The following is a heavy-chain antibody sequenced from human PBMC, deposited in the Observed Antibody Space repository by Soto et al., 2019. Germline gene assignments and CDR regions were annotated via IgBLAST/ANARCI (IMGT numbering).Heavy chain of an antibody. J-gene: IGHJ4*02. V-gene: IGHV1-18*01. Sequence: QVQLVQSGAEVKNPGASVKVSCTTSGYTFTTYGITWVRQAPGQGLEWMGWINTYNGDTNYAQNVQGRVAMTPDTSTSTAYMELRSLRSDDTALYFCARGGTWAPPDYWGQGTMVAVSS. CDR1: GYTFTTYG. D-gene: IGHD1-26*01. CDR2: INTYNGDT. CDR3: ARGGTWAPPDY.